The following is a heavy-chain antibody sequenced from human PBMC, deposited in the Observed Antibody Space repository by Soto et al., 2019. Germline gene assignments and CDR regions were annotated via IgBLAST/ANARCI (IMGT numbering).Heavy chain of an antibody. V-gene: IGHV3-21*01. CDR3: ARGLRITMVRGVIFYYYGMDV. CDR1: GFTFSSYS. D-gene: IGHD3-10*01. CDR2: ISSSSSYI. Sequence: GGSLRLSCAASGFTFSSYSMNWVRQAPGKGLEWVSSISSSSSYIYYADSVKGRFTISRDNAKNSLYLQMNSLRAEDTAVYYCARGLRITMVRGVIFYYYGMDVWGQGTTVTVS. J-gene: IGHJ6*02.